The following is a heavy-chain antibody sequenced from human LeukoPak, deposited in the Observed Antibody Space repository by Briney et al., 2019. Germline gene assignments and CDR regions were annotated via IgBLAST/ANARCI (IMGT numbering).Heavy chain of an antibody. J-gene: IGHJ6*02. Sequence: ASVKVSCKASGYTFTSYDISWVRQATGQGLEWMGWMNPNSGNAGYARRFQGRVTMTRNDSISTAYMELTSLRSEDTAVYYCVYSSSPTHYGMDVWGQGTTVTVSS. CDR3: VYSSSPTHYGMDV. CDR2: MNPNSGNA. CDR1: GYTFTSYD. V-gene: IGHV1-8*01. D-gene: IGHD6-13*01.